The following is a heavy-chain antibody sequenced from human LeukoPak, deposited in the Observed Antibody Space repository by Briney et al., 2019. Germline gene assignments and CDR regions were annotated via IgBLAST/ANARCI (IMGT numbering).Heavy chain of an antibody. Sequence: SVKVSCKASGGTFSSYAISWVRQAPGQGLEWMGGIIPIFGTANYAQKFQGRVTITADESTSTAYMELSSLRSEDTAVYYCARAELVVVPAAIPPYYYYYYMDVWGKGTTVTVSS. CDR2: IIPIFGTA. V-gene: IGHV1-69*01. CDR1: GGTFSSYA. D-gene: IGHD2-2*01. J-gene: IGHJ6*03. CDR3: ARAELVVVPAAIPPYYYYYYMDV.